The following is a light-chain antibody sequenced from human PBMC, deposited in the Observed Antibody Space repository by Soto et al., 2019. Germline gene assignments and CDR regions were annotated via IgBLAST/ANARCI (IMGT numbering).Light chain of an antibody. CDR3: QQYNSYPWT. V-gene: IGKV1-5*03. J-gene: IGKJ1*01. Sequence: DIQMTQSPSTLSASVGDRVTITCRASQSISSWLAWYQQKPGKAPKLLIYKASSLERRVPARFSGSGSETELTLTISSLQPDDFATYYCQQYNSYPWTFGQGNKVEI. CDR2: KAS. CDR1: QSISSW.